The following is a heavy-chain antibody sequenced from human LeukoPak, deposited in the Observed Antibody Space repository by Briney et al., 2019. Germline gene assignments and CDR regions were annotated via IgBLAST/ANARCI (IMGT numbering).Heavy chain of an antibody. D-gene: IGHD2-2*01. J-gene: IGHJ6*02. Sequence: GGSLRLSCSASGFTFSTYWMSWVRQAPGKGLEWVANMRRDGNEIYYLDSVRGRFTISRDNAKNSLYLQMNSLRAEDTAVYYCASPALGKYQLKYGMDVWGQGTTVTVSS. CDR1: GFTFSTYW. CDR2: MRRDGNEI. V-gene: IGHV3-7*03. CDR3: ASPALGKYQLKYGMDV.